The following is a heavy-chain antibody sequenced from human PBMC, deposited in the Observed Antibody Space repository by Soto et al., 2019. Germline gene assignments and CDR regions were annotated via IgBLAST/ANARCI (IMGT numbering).Heavy chain of an antibody. CDR2: ISYDGSNK. D-gene: IGHD1-20*01. J-gene: IGHJ3*02. CDR1: GFTFSSYG. Sequence: GGSLRLSCAASGFTFSSYGMHWVRQAPGKGLEWVAVISYDGSNKYYADSVKGRFTISRDNSKNTLYLQMNSLRAEDTAVYYCAKVITGSNDGIWGQGTMVTVSS. CDR3: AKVITGSNDGI. V-gene: IGHV3-30*18.